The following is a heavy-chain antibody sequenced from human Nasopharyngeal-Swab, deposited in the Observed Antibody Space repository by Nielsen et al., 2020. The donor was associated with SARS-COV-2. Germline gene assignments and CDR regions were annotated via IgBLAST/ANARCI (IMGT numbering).Heavy chain of an antibody. J-gene: IGHJ4*02. CDR1: GFTFSSYS. CDR2: IYSDGST. D-gene: IGHD5-18*01. V-gene: IGHV3-53*01. Sequence: GESLKISCAASGFTFSSYSMNWVRLAPGKGLEWVSFIYSDGSTSYTDSVKGRFTISRDNSKNTLYLQMNSLRAEDTAVYYCARGYKCGNYWGQGTLVTVSS. CDR3: ARGYKCGNY.